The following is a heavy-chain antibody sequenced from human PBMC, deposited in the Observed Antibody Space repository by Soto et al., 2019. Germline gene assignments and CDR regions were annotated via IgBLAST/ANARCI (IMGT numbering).Heavy chain of an antibody. CDR3: ARAAFFDILTGPCFDY. Sequence: GGARRLCWAGCEVRLRSDWMSGGRQAPGKGLEWVANIKQDGSQKYYVDSVKGRFTISRDNAKNSLYLQMNSLRAEDAAVYYCARAAFFDILTGPCFDYWGQGALVTVSS. V-gene: IGHV3-7*04. CDR2: IKQDGSQK. CDR1: EVRLRSDW. D-gene: IGHD3-9*01. J-gene: IGHJ4*02.